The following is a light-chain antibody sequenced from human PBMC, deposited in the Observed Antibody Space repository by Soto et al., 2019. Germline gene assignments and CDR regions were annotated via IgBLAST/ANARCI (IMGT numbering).Light chain of an antibody. J-gene: IGKJ1*01. CDR2: DAS. V-gene: IGKV1-5*02. CDR1: QSISTW. Sequence: DIQMTQSPATLSASVGDRVTIICRASQSISTWLAWYQLKPGKAPKLLIYDASTLEGGVPSRFSGIGSGTEFTLTIISLQPDDFATYYCQQYNSYSRTFGQGTKVDIK. CDR3: QQYNSYSRT.